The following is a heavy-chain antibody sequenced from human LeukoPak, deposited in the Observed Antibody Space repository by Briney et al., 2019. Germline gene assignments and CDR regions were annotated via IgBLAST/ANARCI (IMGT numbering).Heavy chain of an antibody. V-gene: IGHV6-1*01. J-gene: IGHJ4*02. CDR3: ARDPDGSGYYYGYFDY. CDR1: GDSVSSNSAA. D-gene: IGHD3-22*01. Sequence: SQTLSLTCAISGDSVSSNSAAWNWIRQSPSRGLEWLGRTYYRSKWYNDYAVSVKSRITINPYTSKSQFSLQLNSVTPEDTAVYYCARDPDGSGYYYGYFDYWGQGTLVTVSS. CDR2: TYYRSKWYN.